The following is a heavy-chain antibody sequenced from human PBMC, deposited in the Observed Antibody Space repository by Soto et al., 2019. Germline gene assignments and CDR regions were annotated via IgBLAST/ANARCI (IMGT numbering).Heavy chain of an antibody. V-gene: IGHV5-51*01. Sequence: GESLKISCKGTGYSFTIHWRGWVREMPRKGLEWMGIIYPGDSDTRYSPSFQGQVTISADKSISTAYLQWSSLKASDTSMYYCARLSFVETATTGMDVLGLEDTVTISS. D-gene: IGHD6-25*01. CDR3: ARLSFVETATTGMDV. CDR1: GYSFTIHW. J-gene: IGHJ6*02. CDR2: IYPGDSDT.